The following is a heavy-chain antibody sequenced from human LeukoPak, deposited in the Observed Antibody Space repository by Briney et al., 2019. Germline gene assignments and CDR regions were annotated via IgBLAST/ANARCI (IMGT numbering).Heavy chain of an antibody. CDR2: IIPLFGRA. Sequence: GASVKVSCKASGGTFRKYAISWVRQAPGQGLEWVGGIIPLFGRAEYAQRFQGRVTIIADEATSTVYMEVSSLRSEDTAVYYCASPKEDSDYYFDHWGQGILVTVSS. D-gene: IGHD4-11*01. CDR1: GGTFRKYA. J-gene: IGHJ4*02. V-gene: IGHV1-69*01. CDR3: ASPKEDSDYYFDH.